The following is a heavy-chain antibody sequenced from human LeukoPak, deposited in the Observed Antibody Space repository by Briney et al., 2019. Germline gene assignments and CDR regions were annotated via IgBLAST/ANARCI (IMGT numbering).Heavy chain of an antibody. CDR3: ARTTPRGQMATIEY. J-gene: IGHJ4*02. Sequence: SETLSLTCTVSGGSISSYYWSWIRQPAGKGLEWIGRIYTSGSTNYIHSIKSRVTMSVATTKNQFSLNLSSVTAADTAVYYCARTTPRGQMATIEYWGQGTLVTVSS. D-gene: IGHD5-24*01. CDR2: IYTSGST. V-gene: IGHV4-4*07. CDR1: GGSISSYY.